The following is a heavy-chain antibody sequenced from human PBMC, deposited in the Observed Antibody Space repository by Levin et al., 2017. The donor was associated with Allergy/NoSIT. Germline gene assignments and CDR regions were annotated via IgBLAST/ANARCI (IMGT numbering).Heavy chain of an antibody. CDR3: ARDEGYDYVWGSYPPDY. Sequence: GGSLRLSCAASGFTFSSYWMSWVRRAPGKGLEWVANIKQDGSEKYYVDSVKGRFTISRDNAKNSLYLQMNSLRAEDTAVYYCARDEGYDYVWGSYPPDYWGQGTLVTVSS. V-gene: IGHV3-7*04. D-gene: IGHD3-16*02. J-gene: IGHJ4*02. CDR2: IKQDGSEK. CDR1: GFTFSSYW.